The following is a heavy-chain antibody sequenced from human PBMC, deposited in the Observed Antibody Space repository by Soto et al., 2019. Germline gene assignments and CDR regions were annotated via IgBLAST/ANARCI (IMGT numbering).Heavy chain of an antibody. CDR1: GFTFSSYS. D-gene: IGHD6-13*01. Sequence: GGSLRLSCAASGFTFSSYSMDWVRRAPGKGLEWVSSISSSSSYIYYADSVKGRFTISRDNAKNSLYLQMNSLRAEDTAVYYCARDRRSSSWSSDFDYWGQGTLVTVSS. J-gene: IGHJ4*02. CDR2: ISSSSSYI. CDR3: ARDRRSSSWSSDFDY. V-gene: IGHV3-21*01.